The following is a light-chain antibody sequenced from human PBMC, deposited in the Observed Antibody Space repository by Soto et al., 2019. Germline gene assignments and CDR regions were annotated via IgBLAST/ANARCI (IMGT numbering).Light chain of an antibody. Sequence: QSALTQPASVSGSPGQSITISCAGTSSDIGGYNYVSWYQQHPGKAPKVMIYEVSNRPSGASNRFSGSKSGNTASLTISGLQAEDEADYYCSSYTSSSTLYVFGSGTKLTVL. V-gene: IGLV2-14*01. CDR2: EVS. CDR1: SSDIGGYNY. J-gene: IGLJ1*01. CDR3: SSYTSSSTLYV.